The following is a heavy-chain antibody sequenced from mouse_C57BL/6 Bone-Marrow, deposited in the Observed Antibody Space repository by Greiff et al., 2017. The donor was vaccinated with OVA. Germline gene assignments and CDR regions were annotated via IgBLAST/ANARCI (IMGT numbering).Heavy chain of an antibody. V-gene: IGHV5-12*01. CDR2: ISNGGGST. CDR1: GFTFSDYY. J-gene: IGHJ3*01. CDR3: ARHGYYGSSPWFAY. D-gene: IGHD1-1*01. Sequence: EVKLMKSGGGLVQPGGSLKLSCAASGFTFSDYYMYWVRQTPEKRLEWVAYISNGGGSTYYPDTVKGRFTISRDNAKNTLYLQMSRLKSEDTAMYYCARHGYYGSSPWFAYWGQGTLVTVSA.